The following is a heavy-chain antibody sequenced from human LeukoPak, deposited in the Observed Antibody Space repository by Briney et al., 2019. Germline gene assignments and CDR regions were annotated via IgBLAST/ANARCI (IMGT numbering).Heavy chain of an antibody. CDR3: ARAVVVSVNPGMDV. D-gene: IGHD2-21*01. J-gene: IGHJ6*02. Sequence: ASVKVSCNAAGRTFSNYAISWVRQAPGQGLEWMGRVVPLVGLVNYAQKLQGRVTITADKSTSTAYMELSSLRSEDTALYFFARAVVVSVNPGMDVWGQGTTVTVSS. CDR2: VVPLVGLV. V-gene: IGHV1-69*04. CDR1: GRTFSNYA.